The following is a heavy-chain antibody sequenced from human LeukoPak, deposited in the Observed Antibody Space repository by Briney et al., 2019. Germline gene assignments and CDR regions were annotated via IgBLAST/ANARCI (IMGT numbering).Heavy chain of an antibody. CDR2: INHSGST. CDR1: GGSFSGYY. D-gene: IGHD3-10*01. J-gene: IGHJ3*02. V-gene: IGHV4-34*01. CDR3: ARRRRMVRGVKGTFDI. Sequence: SETLSLTCAVYGGSFSGYYWSWIRQPPGKGLEWIGEINHSGSTNYNPSLKSRVTISVDTSKNQFSLKLSSVTAADTAVYYCARRRRMVRGVKGTFDIWGQGTMVTVSS.